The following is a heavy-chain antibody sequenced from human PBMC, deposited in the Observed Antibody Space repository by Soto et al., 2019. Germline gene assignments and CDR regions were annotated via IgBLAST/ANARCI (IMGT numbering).Heavy chain of an antibody. CDR3: ARVRQGCSANNCHFDP. CDR1: GGSIRAPDW. D-gene: IGHD1-1*01. CDR2: VHISGHS. V-gene: IGHV4-4*02. Sequence: SETLSLTCAVSGGSIRAPDWWNWVRQSPDKGLEWIAEVHISGHSNYNPSLRSRVSVSIDSSKNQFYLNLNSVTAADTAIYYCARVRQGCSANNCHFDPWGQGTQVTVSS. J-gene: IGHJ5*01.